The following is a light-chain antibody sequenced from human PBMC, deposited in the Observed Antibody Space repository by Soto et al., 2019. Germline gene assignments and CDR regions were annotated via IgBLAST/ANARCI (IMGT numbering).Light chain of an antibody. CDR3: QVLNCYPIT. J-gene: IGKJ5*01. CDR2: SAS. Sequence: DILLTQSPSFLSASVGDRVTITCRASQDINSYLAWYQQKPGKAPKLLIYSASTVQSGVPSRFSGSGSGTKFTLSISSLQPKDFASYYCQVLNCYPITFGQGTRLEIQ. CDR1: QDINSY. V-gene: IGKV1-9*01.